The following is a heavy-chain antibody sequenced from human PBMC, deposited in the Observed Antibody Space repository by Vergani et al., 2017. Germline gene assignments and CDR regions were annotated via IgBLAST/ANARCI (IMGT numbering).Heavy chain of an antibody. J-gene: IGHJ6*02. CDR2: MNPNSGNT. Sequence: QVQLVQSGAEVKKPGASVKVSCKASGYTFTGYYMHWVRQAPGQGLEWMGWMNPNSGNTGYAQKFQGRVTMTRNTSISTAYMELSSLRSEDTAVYYCARDGVPAAIDYYYGMDVWGQGTTVTVSS. CDR1: GYTFTGYY. V-gene: IGHV1-8*02. D-gene: IGHD2-2*01. CDR3: ARDGVPAAIDYYYGMDV.